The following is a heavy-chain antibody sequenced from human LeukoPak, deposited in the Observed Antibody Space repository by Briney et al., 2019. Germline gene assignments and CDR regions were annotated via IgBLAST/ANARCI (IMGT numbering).Heavy chain of an antibody. CDR3: ARDFEFTTEDTFASPDY. CDR2: IWYDASKE. D-gene: IGHD5-18*01. V-gene: IGHV3-33*01. Sequence: GGSLRLSCEATGFIFSNYGMHWIRQAPGKGLKWVAVIWYDASKEYYQNSVEGRFTISRDDSKNTLYLQMNSLRPEDTAMYYCARDFEFTTEDTFASPDYWGQGTLVTVSS. J-gene: IGHJ4*02. CDR1: GFIFSNYG.